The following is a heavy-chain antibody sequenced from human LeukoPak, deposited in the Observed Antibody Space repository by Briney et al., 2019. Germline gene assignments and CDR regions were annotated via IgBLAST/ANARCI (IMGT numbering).Heavy chain of an antibody. Sequence: SETLSLTCTVSGVSISSNTYYWDWIRQPPGKGLECIGSIYYGGSTYYNPSLKSRVIISVDTSKNQFSLKLSSVTAADTAVYYCARAYYYASSAFDIWGQGTMVTVSS. CDR3: ARAYYYASSAFDI. CDR2: IYYGGST. J-gene: IGHJ3*02. D-gene: IGHD3-22*01. V-gene: IGHV4-39*01. CDR1: GVSISSNTYY.